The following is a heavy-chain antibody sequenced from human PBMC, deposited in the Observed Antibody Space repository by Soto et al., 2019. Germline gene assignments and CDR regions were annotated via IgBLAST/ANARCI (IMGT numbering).Heavy chain of an antibody. D-gene: IGHD6-13*01. Sequence: EVQLLESGGGLVQPGGSLRLSCAASGFTFSSYAMSWVRQAPGKGLEWVSAISGSGGSTYYADSVKGRFNISRDNSKNTLYLQMNSLKTEDTAVYYCAKDREQQLRAPDALDIWGQGTMVTVYS. CDR1: GFTFSSYA. V-gene: IGHV3-23*01. J-gene: IGHJ3*02. CDR2: ISGSGGST. CDR3: AKDREQQLRAPDALDI.